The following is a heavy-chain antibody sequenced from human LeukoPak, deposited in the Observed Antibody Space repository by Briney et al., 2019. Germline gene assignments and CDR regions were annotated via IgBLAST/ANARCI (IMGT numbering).Heavy chain of an antibody. CDR2: ISSSGSTI. J-gene: IGHJ6*03. CDR3: ARSLAAARPPQVYYYMDV. D-gene: IGHD6-6*01. V-gene: IGHV3-48*04. Sequence: PGGSLRLSCAASGFTFSSYSMNWVRQAPGKGLEWVSYISSSGSTIYYADSVKGRFTISRDNAKNSLYLQMNSLRAEDTAVYYCARSLAAARPPQVYYYMDVWGKGTTVTVSS. CDR1: GFTFSSYS.